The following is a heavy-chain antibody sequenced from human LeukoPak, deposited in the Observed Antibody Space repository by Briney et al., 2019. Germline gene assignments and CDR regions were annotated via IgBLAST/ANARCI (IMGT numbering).Heavy chain of an antibody. D-gene: IGHD3-16*01. J-gene: IGHJ5*02. V-gene: IGHV1-18*01. Sequence: ASVTVSCKASGYTFTSYGISWARQAPGQGREWMGWISAYNGNTNYAQKLQGRVTMTTDTSTSTAYMELRSLRSDDTAVYYCAKLTSSTWFDPWGQGTLVTVSS. CDR2: ISAYNGNT. CDR1: GYTFTSYG. CDR3: AKLTSSTWFDP.